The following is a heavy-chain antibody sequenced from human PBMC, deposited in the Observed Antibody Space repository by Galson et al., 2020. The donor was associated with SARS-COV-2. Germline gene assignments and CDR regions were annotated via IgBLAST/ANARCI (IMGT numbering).Heavy chain of an antibody. CDR2: IKPDGSDK. Sequence: GESLKIPCVGSGFTFSNHWMSWVRQAPGKGLEWVADIKPDGSDKYYVDSVKGRFTIARDNAKNSLYLQMNSLGAEDTAVYYCARGHWGRDYGGHGTRVTVSS. CDR3: ARGHWGRDY. V-gene: IGHV3-7*04. CDR1: GFTFSNHW. J-gene: IGHJ4*01. D-gene: IGHD7-27*01.